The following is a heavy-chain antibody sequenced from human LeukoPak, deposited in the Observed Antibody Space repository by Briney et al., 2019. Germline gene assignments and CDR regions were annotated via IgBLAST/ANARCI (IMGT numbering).Heavy chain of an antibody. CDR1: GGSISSYY. CDR2: IYYSGST. CDR3: ARVHRLVPGPFHI. D-gene: IGHD6-6*01. J-gene: IGHJ3*02. V-gene: IGHV4-59*01. Sequence: PSETLSLTCTVPGGSISSYYWSWIRQPPGKGLEWIGNIYYSGSTNYNPSLKSRVTISVDTSKNQFSLNLRSVTAADTAVFYCARVHRLVPGPFHIWGQGTMVIVSS.